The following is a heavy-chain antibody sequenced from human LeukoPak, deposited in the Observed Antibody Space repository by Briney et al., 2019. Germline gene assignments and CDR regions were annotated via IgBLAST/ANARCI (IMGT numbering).Heavy chain of an antibody. CDR2: ISSSGDTI. CDR1: GFTLSHYY. V-gene: IGHV3-11*01. J-gene: IGHJ4*02. Sequence: GGSLRLSCAASGFTLSHYYMTWIRQAPGKGLEWLSCISSSGDTIYYADSVKGRFTVSRDNAENSLYLQMSSLRAEDTAMYYSARQGSEIDYWGQGTLVTVSS. CDR3: ARQGSEIDY.